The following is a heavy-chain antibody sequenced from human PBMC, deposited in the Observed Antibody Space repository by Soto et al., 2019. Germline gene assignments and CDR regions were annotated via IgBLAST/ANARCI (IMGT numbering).Heavy chain of an antibody. J-gene: IGHJ6*02. CDR2: IFPNGNT. CDR1: RGYVNTFH. V-gene: IGHV4-4*07. CDR3: ARHDVGIAAAGTILYDYGMDV. D-gene: IGHD6-13*01. Sequence: PSETLSLTCTVSRGYVNTFHWSWVRQPAGKGLEWIGRIFPNGNTDYSPSLKSRVTLSVDTSKNQISLNLSSVTAADTAVYYCARHDVGIAAAGTILYDYGMDVWGQGTTVTVSS.